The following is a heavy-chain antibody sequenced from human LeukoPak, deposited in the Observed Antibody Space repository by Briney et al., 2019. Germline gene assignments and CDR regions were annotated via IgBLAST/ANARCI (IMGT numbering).Heavy chain of an antibody. D-gene: IGHD4-23*01. CDR2: IYYSGST. CDR3: AKRDFGGNYWFDP. J-gene: IGHJ5*02. CDR1: GGSISSSSYY. Sequence: SETLSLTCNVSGGSISSSSYYWDWIGQPPGKGLEWIGGIYYSGSTYYNPSLKSRVTISMDTSKNQFSLKLSSVTAAATAVYFCAKRDFGGNYWFDPWGQGTLVTVSS. V-gene: IGHV4-39*01.